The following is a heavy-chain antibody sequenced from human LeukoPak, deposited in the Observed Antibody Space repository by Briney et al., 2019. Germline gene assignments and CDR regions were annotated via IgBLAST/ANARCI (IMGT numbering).Heavy chain of an antibody. D-gene: IGHD2-15*01. J-gene: IGHJ5*02. CDR1: GGSISSYY. Sequence: SETLSLTCTVSGGSISSYYWSWIRQPPGEGLEWIGYIYYSGSTNYNPSLKSRVTISVDTSKNQFSLKLSSVTAADTAVYYCARAQRTPGGGSPKVDPWGQGTLVTVSS. CDR2: IYYSGST. V-gene: IGHV4-59*01. CDR3: ARAQRTPGGGSPKVDP.